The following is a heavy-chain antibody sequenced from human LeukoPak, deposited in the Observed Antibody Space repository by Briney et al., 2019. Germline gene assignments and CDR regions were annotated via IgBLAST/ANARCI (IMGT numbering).Heavy chain of an antibody. CDR1: GYTFTGYY. CDR3: ARDNTVTFSFDY. D-gene: IGHD4-17*01. J-gene: IGHJ4*02. CDR2: INPNSGGT. V-gene: IGHV1-2*02. Sequence: ASVKVSCKASGYTFTGYYMHWVRQAPGQGLEWMGWINPNSGGTNYAQKFQGRVTMTRDTSISTAYMELSRLRSEDTAVYYCARDNTVTFSFDYWGQGTLVTVSS.